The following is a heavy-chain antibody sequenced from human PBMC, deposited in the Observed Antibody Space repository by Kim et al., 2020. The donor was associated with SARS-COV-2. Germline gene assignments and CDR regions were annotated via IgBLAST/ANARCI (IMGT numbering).Heavy chain of an antibody. V-gene: IGHV3-23*01. Sequence: GGSLSLSCVASGFTFSSYAMSWVRQAPGKGLEWVSAVGRGADTHYADSVKGRFTISRDNSKSTLYLQMKSLRVEDTAVYYCAKPRPYGTTWYGGIDYWGQGTLVTVSS. D-gene: IGHD6-13*01. CDR1: GFTFSSYA. CDR2: VGRGADT. J-gene: IGHJ4*02. CDR3: AKPRPYGTTWYGGIDY.